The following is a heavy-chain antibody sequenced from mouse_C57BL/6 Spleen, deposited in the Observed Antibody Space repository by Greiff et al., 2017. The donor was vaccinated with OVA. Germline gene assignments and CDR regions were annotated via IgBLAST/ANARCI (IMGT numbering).Heavy chain of an antibody. Sequence: EVQLQQSVAELVRPGASVKLSCTASGFNINNTYMHWVKQRPEQGLEWIGRIDPANGSTKYAPKFKGKATLTADTSSNTAYLQLSSLTSEDTAIYYCARGYGYDEAAYWGQGTTLTVSS. V-gene: IGHV14-3*01. CDR1: GFNINNTY. CDR2: IDPANGST. D-gene: IGHD2-2*01. CDR3: ARGYGYDEAAY. J-gene: IGHJ2*01.